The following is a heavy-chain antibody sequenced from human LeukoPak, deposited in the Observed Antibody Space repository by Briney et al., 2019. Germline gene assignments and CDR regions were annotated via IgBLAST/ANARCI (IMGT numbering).Heavy chain of an antibody. D-gene: IGHD2-21*01. J-gene: IGHJ4*02. CDR1: GGSISSSY. V-gene: IGHV4-4*07. Sequence: PSETLSLTCTVSGGSISSSYWSWIRQPAGKGLEWVGRIYTSGNTDYNPSLKSRVTMSLDSSKNQFSLKLSSVTAADTAVYYCARAHTLSCRCGPCPYFLDYWGQGTLVTVSS. CDR2: IYTSGNT. CDR3: ARAHTLSCRCGPCPYFLDY.